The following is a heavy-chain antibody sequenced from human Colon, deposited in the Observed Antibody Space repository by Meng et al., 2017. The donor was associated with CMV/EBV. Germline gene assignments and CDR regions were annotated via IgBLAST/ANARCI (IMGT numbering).Heavy chain of an antibody. CDR3: VRGFRGFDP. V-gene: IGHV3-13*01. J-gene: IGHJ5*02. Sequence: EVRLVEYGGGLVQPGGYLRLSCAASGFTFSSYDMHWIRQVTGKGLEWVAGIGTAGDTYYPGSVKGRFIISRDNAKNSLYLQMNSLRAGDTALYYCVRGFRGFDPWGQGTLVTVSS. CDR1: GFTFSSYD. D-gene: IGHD3-10*01. CDR2: IGTAGDT.